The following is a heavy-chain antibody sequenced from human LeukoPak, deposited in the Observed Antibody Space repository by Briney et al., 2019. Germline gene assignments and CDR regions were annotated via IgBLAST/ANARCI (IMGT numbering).Heavy chain of an antibody. CDR1: GVSISSYY. Sequence: SETLSLTCTASGVSISSYYWSWLRQPPGKGLEWIGYIYYSGSTNYNPSLKSRVTISVDTSKNQFSLKLSSVTAADTAVYYCARNSEWELFDYWGQGTLVTVSS. J-gene: IGHJ4*02. CDR3: ARNSEWELFDY. V-gene: IGHV4-59*12. D-gene: IGHD1-26*01. CDR2: IYYSGST.